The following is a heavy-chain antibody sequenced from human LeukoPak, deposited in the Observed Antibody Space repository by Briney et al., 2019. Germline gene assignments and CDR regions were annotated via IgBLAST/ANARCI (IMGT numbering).Heavy chain of an antibody. Sequence: GESRKISGKGSGDSFSTYWIGWVRQMPGKGLEWMGIIYPGNSDTRYSTTFEGQATISADKSISTAYLQWSSLKASATAMYYCARRAYCSGDCTPHYSYYYSMDVWGQRTTVTVSS. D-gene: IGHD2-21*02. CDR1: GDSFSTYW. V-gene: IGHV5-51*01. CDR2: IYPGNSDT. CDR3: ARRAYCSGDCTPHYSYYYSMDV. J-gene: IGHJ6*02.